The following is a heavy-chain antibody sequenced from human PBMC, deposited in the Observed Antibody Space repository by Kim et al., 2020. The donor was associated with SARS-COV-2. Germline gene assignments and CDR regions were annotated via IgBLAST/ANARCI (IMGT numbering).Heavy chain of an antibody. CDR2: INSDGGTT. J-gene: IGHJ4*02. V-gene: IGHV3-74*01. CDR1: GFTFSSYW. Sequence: GGSLRLSCAASGFTFSSYWMHWVRQAPGKGLVWVSRINSDGGTTSYADSVKGRFTISRDNAKSTLYLQMNSLRAEDTAVYYCASRRYTGTCYYFDYWGQGTLVTVSP. D-gene: IGHD1-26*01. CDR3: ASRRYTGTCYYFDY.